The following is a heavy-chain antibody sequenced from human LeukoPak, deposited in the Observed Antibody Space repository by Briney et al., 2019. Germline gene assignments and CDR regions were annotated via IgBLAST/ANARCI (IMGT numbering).Heavy chain of an antibody. Sequence: SQTLSLTCAISRDSVSSKSAWNWIRQSPSRGLEWLGRTYYKSKWNNNYAVSVKSRITINPDTSKNQFSLQLYSVTAEDTAVYYCARGDQNFDYWGQGTLVTVSS. D-gene: IGHD5-24*01. CDR3: ARGDQNFDY. CDR1: RDSVSSKSA. J-gene: IGHJ4*02. CDR2: TYYKSKWNN. V-gene: IGHV6-1*01.